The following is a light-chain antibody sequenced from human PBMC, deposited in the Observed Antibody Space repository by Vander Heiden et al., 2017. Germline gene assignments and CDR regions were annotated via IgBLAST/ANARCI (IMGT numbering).Light chain of an antibody. CDR2: GVS. Sequence: EIVLTQYPGTLSLSPGERATLSCRASQSVNSYLAWYQQQPGQAPRLLISGVSSRATGIPDRFSGSGSGTDFTLTISRLEPEDSAVYYCQHYGGSPWAFGQGTKVEIK. CDR1: QSVNSY. CDR3: QHYGGSPWA. J-gene: IGKJ1*01. V-gene: IGKV3-20*01.